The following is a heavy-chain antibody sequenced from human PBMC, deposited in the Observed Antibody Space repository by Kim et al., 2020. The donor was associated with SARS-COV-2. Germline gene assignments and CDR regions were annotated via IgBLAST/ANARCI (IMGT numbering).Heavy chain of an antibody. CDR3: ARGSGWFWK. Sequence: SETLSLTCTVSGGSTNSPYWSWIRQPPGKGLEWVGYIHYSGSTNYSPSLKSRVTMSLDTSKNQFSLKMNSVTAADTAVYYCARGSGWFWKWGQGTLVTVSS. V-gene: IGHV4-59*11. J-gene: IGHJ4*02. D-gene: IGHD6-19*01. CDR1: GGSTNSPY. CDR2: IHYSGST.